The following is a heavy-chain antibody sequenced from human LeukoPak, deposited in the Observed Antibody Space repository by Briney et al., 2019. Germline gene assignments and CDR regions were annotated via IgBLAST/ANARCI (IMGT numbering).Heavy chain of an antibody. Sequence: GTLSLTCAVSGGSISSSNWWSWVRQPPGKGLEWLSYISGSGSDTNYADSVKGRFTTSRDNAKNSLCLQMNSLRAEDTAVYYCARHKFDSGGYTVFDSWGQGTLVTVSS. CDR1: GGSISSSN. J-gene: IGHJ4*02. D-gene: IGHD3-10*01. CDR3: ARHKFDSGGYTVFDS. V-gene: IGHV3-11*06. CDR2: ISGSGSDT.